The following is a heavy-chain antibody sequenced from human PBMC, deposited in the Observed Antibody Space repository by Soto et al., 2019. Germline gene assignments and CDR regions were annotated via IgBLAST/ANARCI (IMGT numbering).Heavy chain of an antibody. Sequence: QLQLQESGPGLVKPSETLSLTCTVSGGSISSSSYYWGWIRQPPGKGLEWIGSIYYSGGTYYNPSLKSRVTISVDTSKNQFSLKLSSVTAADTAVYYCARHFGSAFDAFDIWGQGTMVTVSS. D-gene: IGHD3-10*01. V-gene: IGHV4-39*01. CDR3: ARHFGSAFDAFDI. CDR2: IYYSGGT. J-gene: IGHJ3*02. CDR1: GGSISSSSYY.